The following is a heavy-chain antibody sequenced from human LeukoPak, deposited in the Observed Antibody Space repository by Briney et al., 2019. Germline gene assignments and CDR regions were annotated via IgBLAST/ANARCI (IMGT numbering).Heavy chain of an antibody. CDR2: IYYSGST. Sequence: PSETLSLTCTVSGGSISGSSYFWGWIRQPPGKGLEWIGSIYYSGSTNYNPSLKSRVTISVDTSKNQFSLKLSSVTAADTAVYYCARGVVGAKDECAFDIWGQGTMVTVSS. D-gene: IGHD1-26*01. CDR1: GGSISGSSYF. J-gene: IGHJ3*02. V-gene: IGHV4-39*07. CDR3: ARGVVGAKDECAFDI.